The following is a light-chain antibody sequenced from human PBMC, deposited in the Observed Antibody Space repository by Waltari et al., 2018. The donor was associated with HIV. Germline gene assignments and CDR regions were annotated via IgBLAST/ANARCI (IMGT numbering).Light chain of an antibody. J-gene: IGLJ3*02. Sequence: QSALTQPRSVSGSPGQSVTISCTGTSSDVGGYNYVFWYHQHPGKAPKLMIYDVSKRPSGVPDRFSGSKSGNTASLTISGLQAEDEADYCCCSYAGSYTWVFGGGTKLTVL. CDR1: SSDVGGYNY. V-gene: IGLV2-11*01. CDR2: DVS. CDR3: CSYAGSYTWV.